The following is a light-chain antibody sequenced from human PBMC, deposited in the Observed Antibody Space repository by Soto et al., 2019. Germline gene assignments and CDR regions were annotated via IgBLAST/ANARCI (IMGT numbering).Light chain of an antibody. J-gene: IGKJ5*01. CDR3: QQANRFPIT. V-gene: IGKV1-12*01. CDR1: QGISNW. Sequence: DIQITQSPSSVSASVGYRVTVTCRASQGISNWLAWYQQKAGRAPKLLISGASNLQSGVPSRFSGSRSGTDFNLTISSLQPVDFATYYCQQANRFPITFGQGTRLEIK. CDR2: GAS.